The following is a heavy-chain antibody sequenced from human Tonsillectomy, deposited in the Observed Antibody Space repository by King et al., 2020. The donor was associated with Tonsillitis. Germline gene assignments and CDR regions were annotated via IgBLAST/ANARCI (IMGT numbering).Heavy chain of an antibody. V-gene: IGHV3-33*08. CDR2: VWNDGTNK. CDR3: ARENYVWGSYPSFDY. CDR1: GFTFSSYG. J-gene: IGHJ4*02. Sequence: QLVESGGGVVQPGRSLRLSCAASGFTFSSYGMHWVRQAPGKGLEWVAVVWNDGTNKYYADSVKGRFTISRDNSKNTLYLQMNSLGAEDTAVYYCARENYVWGSYPSFDYWGQGTLVIVSS. D-gene: IGHD3-16*01.